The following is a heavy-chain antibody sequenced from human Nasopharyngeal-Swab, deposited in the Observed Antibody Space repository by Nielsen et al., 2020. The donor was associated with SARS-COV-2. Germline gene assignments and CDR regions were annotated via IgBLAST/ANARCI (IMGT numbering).Heavy chain of an antibody. CDR2: ISFDGSYK. CDR1: GFTFSDYD. D-gene: IGHD2-15*01. J-gene: IGHJ4*02. V-gene: IGHV3-30*03. CDR3: ASLRADTPDFAY. Sequence: GGSLRLSCAASGFTFSDYDIHWVRQAPGKGLEWMAGISFDGSYKSYADSVKGRFTISRDNSKNTLYLQVKSLRADDTGVYYCASLRADTPDFAYWGQGTLVTVSS.